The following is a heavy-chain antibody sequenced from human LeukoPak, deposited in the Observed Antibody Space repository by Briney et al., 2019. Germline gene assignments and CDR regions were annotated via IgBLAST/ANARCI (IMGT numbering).Heavy chain of an antibody. D-gene: IGHD6-19*01. CDR2: IKQDGSEK. CDR1: GFTFSSYS. V-gene: IGHV3-7*01. CDR3: ARGQEQWLAHAFDI. Sequence: GGSLRLSCAASGFTFSSYSMNWVRQAPGKGLEWVANIKQDGSEKYYVDSVKGRFTISRDNAKNSLYLQMNSLRAEDTAVYYCARGQEQWLAHAFDIWGQGTMVTVSS. J-gene: IGHJ3*02.